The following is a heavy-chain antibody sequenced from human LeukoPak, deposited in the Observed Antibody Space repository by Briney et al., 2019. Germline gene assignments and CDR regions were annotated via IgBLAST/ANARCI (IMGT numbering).Heavy chain of an antibody. Sequence: ASVKVSCKASGYTFTGYYMHWGRQAPGQGLEWMGIINPSDGVPSYAQKFQGRLTFARDMSTSTVYMDLSSLRSGDTAVYYCARSVTIFGVATFWYCGQGNLGTVSS. V-gene: IGHV1-46*01. CDR2: INPSDGVP. CDR3: ARSVTIFGVATFWY. CDR1: GYTFTGYY. J-gene: IGHJ4*02. D-gene: IGHD3-3*01.